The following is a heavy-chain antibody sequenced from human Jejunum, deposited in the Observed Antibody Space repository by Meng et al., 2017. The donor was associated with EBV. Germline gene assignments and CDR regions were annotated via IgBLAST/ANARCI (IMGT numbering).Heavy chain of an antibody. Sequence: QVQLQQWGLVRLEPPETLLLTCAVYGGSFSDYYWTCMRQPPGKGLEWIGEINHCGGAIYNPSLKSRVTISVDTSKNQFSLKLSSVTAADTAVYYCARLGGYASGTYYPIDPWGQGTLVTVSS. CDR3: ARLGGYASGTYYPIDP. CDR1: GGSFSDYY. CDR2: INHCGGA. V-gene: IGHV4-34*01. J-gene: IGHJ5*02. D-gene: IGHD3-10*01.